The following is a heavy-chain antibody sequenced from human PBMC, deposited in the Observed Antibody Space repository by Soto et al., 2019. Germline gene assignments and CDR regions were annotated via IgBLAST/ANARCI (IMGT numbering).Heavy chain of an antibody. CDR2: IWNDGSKQ. V-gene: IGHV3-33*01. D-gene: IGHD4-17*01. Sequence: QVQLVESGGGVVQPGRSLRLSCVASGFTFSRYGMHWVRQAPGKGLEWVAVIWNDGSKQVYDDSVKGRFTISRDNSKNTLYLEMESLRDEDTSVYYCARDDDYEANAIDLWGQGTLVTVSS. CDR1: GFTFSRYG. CDR3: ARDDDYEANAIDL. J-gene: IGHJ5*02.